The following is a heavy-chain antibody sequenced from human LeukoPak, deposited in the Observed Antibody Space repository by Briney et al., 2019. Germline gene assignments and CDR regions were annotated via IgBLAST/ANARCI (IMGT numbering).Heavy chain of an antibody. V-gene: IGHV4-4*07. J-gene: IGHJ5*02. CDR1: GGSISSYY. CDR3: ARHKGRGYSYGNNWFDP. D-gene: IGHD5-18*01. CDR2: IYTSGST. Sequence: SETLSLTCTVSGGSISSYYWSWIRQPAGKGLEWIGRIYTSGSTNYNPSLKSRVTISVDTSKNQFSLKLSSVTAADTAVYYCARHKGRGYSYGNNWFDPWGQGTLVTVSS.